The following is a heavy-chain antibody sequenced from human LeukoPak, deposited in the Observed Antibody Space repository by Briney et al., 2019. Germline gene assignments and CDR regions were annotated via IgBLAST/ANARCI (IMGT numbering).Heavy chain of an antibody. V-gene: IGHV4-31*03. D-gene: IGHD3-10*01. Sequence: PSETLSLTCTVSGGSISSGGYYWSWIRQHPGKGLEWIGYIYYGGSTYYNPSLKSRVTISVDTSKNQFSLKLSSVTAADTAVYYCARDLWFGGPGIFDPWGQGTLVTVSS. CDR3: ARDLWFGGPGIFDP. CDR2: IYYGGST. CDR1: GGSISSGGYY. J-gene: IGHJ5*02.